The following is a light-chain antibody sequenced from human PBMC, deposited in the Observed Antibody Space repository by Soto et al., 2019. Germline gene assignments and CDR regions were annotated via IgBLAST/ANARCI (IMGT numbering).Light chain of an antibody. CDR3: QQYGGSPQS. CDR2: GAS. V-gene: IGKV3-20*01. CDR1: QSVSSY. Sequence: EIVLTQSPGTLSLSPGERATFSCRASQSVSSYLAWYQRKPGQAPRLLIYGASRRATGIPDRFSGSGSGTDFTLTISRLEPEDFAVYYCQQYGGSPQSFGQGTKVEIK. J-gene: IGKJ1*01.